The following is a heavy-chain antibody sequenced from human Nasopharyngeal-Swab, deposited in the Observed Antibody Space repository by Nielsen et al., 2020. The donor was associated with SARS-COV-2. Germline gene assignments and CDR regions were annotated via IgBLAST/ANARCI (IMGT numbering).Heavy chain of an antibody. D-gene: IGHD3/OR15-3a*01. CDR3: ARDVNDYWTGYLY. Sequence: VRQAPGKGLEWVAVIWYDGSTKYYTDSVKGRFTISRDNSKNTLYLQMNSLRAEDTAVYYCARDVNDYWTGYLYWGQGALVTVPQ. CDR2: IWYDGSTK. J-gene: IGHJ4*02. V-gene: IGHV3-33*01.